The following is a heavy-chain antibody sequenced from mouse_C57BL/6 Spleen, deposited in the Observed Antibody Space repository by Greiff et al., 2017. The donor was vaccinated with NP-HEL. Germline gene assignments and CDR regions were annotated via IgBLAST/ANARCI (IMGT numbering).Heavy chain of an antibody. CDR2: IDPSDSYT. CDR1: GYTFTSYW. Sequence: VQLQQPGAELVMPGASVKLSCKASGYTFTSYWMHWVKQRPGQGLEWIGEIDPSDSYTNYNQKFKGKSTLTVDKSSSTAYMQLSSLTSEDSAVYYCARSNVGDYFDYWGQGTTLTVSS. J-gene: IGHJ2*01. CDR3: ARSNVGDYFDY. V-gene: IGHV1-69*01.